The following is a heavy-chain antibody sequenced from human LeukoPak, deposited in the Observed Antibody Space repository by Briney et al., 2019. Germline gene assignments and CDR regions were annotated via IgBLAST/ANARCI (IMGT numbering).Heavy chain of an antibody. CDR3: AREGILLGVFDI. CDR1: GFTFRSYW. J-gene: IGHJ3*02. CDR2: IKPDGNKE. Sequence: GGSLRLSCAASGFTFRSYWMNWVRQAPGKGLEWVADIKPDGNKESYVDSVKGRFSISRDNAKNSLYLQMNSLRVDDTAVYYCAREGILLGVFDIWGQGTMVTVSS. D-gene: IGHD2-8*02. V-gene: IGHV3-7*01.